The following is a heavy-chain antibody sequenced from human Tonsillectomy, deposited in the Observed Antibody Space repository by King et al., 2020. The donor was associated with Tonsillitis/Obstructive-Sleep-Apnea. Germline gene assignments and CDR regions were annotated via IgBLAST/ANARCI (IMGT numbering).Heavy chain of an antibody. CDR2: ISGSGDIT. CDR3: AKDLGDSSGWFFNWFDP. V-gene: IGHV3-23*04. CDR1: GFTFNNYA. Sequence: EGEGGEGGGEKKKKEESKTIYRDASGFTFNNYAMSWVRQAPGKGLEWVSGISGSGDITYYADSVKGRFTISRDNSKSTLYLQMNSLRADDTAVYYCAKDLGDSSGWFFNWFDPWGQGTLVTVSS. J-gene: IGHJ5*02. D-gene: IGHD6-19*01.